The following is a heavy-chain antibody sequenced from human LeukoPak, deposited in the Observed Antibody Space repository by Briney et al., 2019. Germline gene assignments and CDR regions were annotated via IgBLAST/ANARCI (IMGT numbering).Heavy chain of an antibody. Sequence: GGSLRLSCAASGFTFDDYAMHWVRQAPGKGLEWVSGISWNSGSIGYADSVKGRFTISRDNAKNSLYLQMNSLRAEDTAVYYCARGLLYDSSGYYYFDYWGQGTLVTVSS. V-gene: IGHV3-9*01. CDR2: ISWNSGSI. CDR1: GFTFDDYA. CDR3: ARGLLYDSSGYYYFDY. D-gene: IGHD3-22*01. J-gene: IGHJ4*02.